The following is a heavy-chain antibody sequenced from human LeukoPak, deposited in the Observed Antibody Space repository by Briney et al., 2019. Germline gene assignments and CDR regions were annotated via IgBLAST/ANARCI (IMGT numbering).Heavy chain of an antibody. CDR2: MNTNSGNT. CDR1: GYTFTSYD. Sequence: ASVTLSFTASGYTFTSYDINWVRQAPGQGHEWMGWMNTNSGNTGYAQKFQGRVTITRNTSISTAYMELSSLRSEDTAVYYCARGLGSESLDAFDIWGQGTMVTVSS. V-gene: IGHV1-8*03. J-gene: IGHJ3*02. CDR3: ARGLGSESLDAFDI.